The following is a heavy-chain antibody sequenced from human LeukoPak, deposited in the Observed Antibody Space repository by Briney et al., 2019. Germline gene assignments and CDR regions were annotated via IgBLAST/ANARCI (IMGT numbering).Heavy chain of an antibody. CDR3: ATYVEAYYYGSGSHDY. V-gene: IGHV1-2*06. Sequence: ASVKVSCKASGYTLTGYYMHWVRQAPGQGLEWMGRINPNSGGTNCAQKFQGRVTMTEDTSISTAYMELSRLRYDDTAVYYCATYVEAYYYGSGSHDYWGQGTLVTVSS. CDR1: GYTLTGYY. D-gene: IGHD3-10*01. J-gene: IGHJ4*02. CDR2: INPNSGGT.